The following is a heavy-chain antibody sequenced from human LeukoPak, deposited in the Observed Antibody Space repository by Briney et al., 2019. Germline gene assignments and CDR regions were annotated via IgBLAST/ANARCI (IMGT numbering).Heavy chain of an antibody. CDR2: ISGSGGST. J-gene: IGHJ4*02. D-gene: IGHD3-22*01. V-gene: IGHV3-23*01. Sequence: GGSLRLSCAASGFTFSSYAMSWVRQAPGKGLEWVSAISGSGGSTYYADSVKGRFTISRDNSKNTLYLQMNSLRAEDTAVYYCAKGHANYYDSSGRYYFDYWGQGTLVTVSS. CDR1: GFTFSSYA. CDR3: AKGHANYYDSSGRYYFDY.